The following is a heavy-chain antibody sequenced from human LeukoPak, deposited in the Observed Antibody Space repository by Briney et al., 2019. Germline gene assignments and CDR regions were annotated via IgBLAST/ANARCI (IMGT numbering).Heavy chain of an antibody. CDR1: GFTFSTSE. V-gene: IGHV3-21*01. Sequence: PGGSLRLSCAASGFTFSTSEMNWVRQAPGRGLEWVSSITSSSSSIYYADSVKGRFTISRDNAKNSLYLQMNSLRAEDTAVYYCANTKQFEYWGQGTLVTVSS. D-gene: IGHD1-1*01. CDR2: ITSSSSSI. J-gene: IGHJ4*02. CDR3: ANTKQFEY.